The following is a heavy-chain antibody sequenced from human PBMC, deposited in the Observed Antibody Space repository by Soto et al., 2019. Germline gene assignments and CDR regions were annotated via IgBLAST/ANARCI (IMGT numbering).Heavy chain of an antibody. CDR3: ARGNWNDDWFDP. J-gene: IGHJ5*02. V-gene: IGHV4-4*07. CDR2: MYTSGST. Sequence: SETLSLTCTVSGGSMRGYYWSWIRQPAGKGLEWIGRMYTSGSTHYNPSLKSRVTMSGDTSKNQFSLRLSPVTAADTAVYYCARGNWNDDWFDPWGQRTLVTVSS. CDR1: GGSMRGYY. D-gene: IGHD1-20*01.